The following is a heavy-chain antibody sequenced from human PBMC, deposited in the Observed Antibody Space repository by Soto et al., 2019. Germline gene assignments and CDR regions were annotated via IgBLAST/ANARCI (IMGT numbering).Heavy chain of an antibody. Sequence: SETLSLTCTVSGGSISSSSYYWGWIRQPPGKGLEWIGSVYYDGSTYYNPSLKSRVTISVDMSKNQFSLKLSSVTAADTAVYYCARIGSYFRILDYWGQGTLVTVSS. J-gene: IGHJ4*02. D-gene: IGHD1-26*01. V-gene: IGHV4-39*01. CDR2: VYYDGST. CDR1: GGSISSSSYY. CDR3: ARIGSYFRILDY.